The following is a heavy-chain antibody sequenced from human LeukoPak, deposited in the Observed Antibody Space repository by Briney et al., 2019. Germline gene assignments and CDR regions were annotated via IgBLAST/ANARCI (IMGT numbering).Heavy chain of an antibody. CDR3: ARGHLSSGWHKTFDY. J-gene: IGHJ4*02. Sequence: SETLSLTCTVSGGSISSYYWSWIRQPPGKGLEWIGYIYHSGSTKYNPSLKSQVTISVDTSKNQFSLKLSSVTAADTAVYYCARGHLSSGWHKTFDYWGQGTLVTVSS. CDR2: IYHSGST. V-gene: IGHV4-59*01. CDR1: GGSISSYY. D-gene: IGHD6-19*01.